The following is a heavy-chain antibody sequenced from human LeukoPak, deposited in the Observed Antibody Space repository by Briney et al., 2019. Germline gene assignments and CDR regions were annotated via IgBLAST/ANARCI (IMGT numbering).Heavy chain of an antibody. V-gene: IGHV4-59*08. D-gene: IGHD1-26*01. J-gene: IGHJ4*02. CDR3: ARASGSYYVAFDY. Sequence: SETLSLTCTVSGGSISSYYWSWIRQPPGKGLEWIGYIYYSGSTNYNPSLKSRVTISVDTSKNQFSLKLSSVTAADTAVYYCARASGSYYVAFDYWGQGTLVTVSS. CDR1: GGSISSYY. CDR2: IYYSGST.